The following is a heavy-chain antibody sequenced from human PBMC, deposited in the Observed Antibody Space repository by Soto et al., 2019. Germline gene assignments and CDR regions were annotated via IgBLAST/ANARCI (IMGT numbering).Heavy chain of an antibody. J-gene: IGHJ3*02. CDR1: GGSISSGGYY. Sequence: SETLSLTCTVSGGSISSGGYYWSWIRQHPGKGLEWIGYIYYSGSTYYNPSLKSRVTISVDTSKNQFSLKLSSVTAADTAVYYCARDLHYDSSGYYLGSDAFDIWGQGTVVTVSS. D-gene: IGHD3-22*01. CDR3: ARDLHYDSSGYYLGSDAFDI. CDR2: IYYSGST. V-gene: IGHV4-31*03.